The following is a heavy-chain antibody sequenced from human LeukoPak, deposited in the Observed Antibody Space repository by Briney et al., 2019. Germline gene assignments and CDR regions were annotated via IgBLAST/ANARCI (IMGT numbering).Heavy chain of an antibody. J-gene: IGHJ4*02. CDR1: GFSFSSDW. CDR2: IRRDGSQK. V-gene: IGHV3-7*02. CDR3: ARLNVDTAGISYFDY. D-gene: IGHD5-18*01. Sequence: GGSLRLSCAASGFSFSSDWMSWVRQAPGKGLEWVANIRRDGSQKYYVDSVKGRFTISRDNAKNTVYLQMNSLRDEDTAVYYCARLNVDTAGISYFDYWGQGTLVTVSS.